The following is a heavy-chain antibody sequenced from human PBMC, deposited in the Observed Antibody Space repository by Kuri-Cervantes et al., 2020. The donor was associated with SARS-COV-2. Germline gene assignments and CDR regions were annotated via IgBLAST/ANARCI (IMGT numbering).Heavy chain of an antibody. CDR1: GYSISSGYY. D-gene: IGHD5-12*01. CDR3: ARVAGIVATTYFDY. Sequence: SETLSLTCTVSGYSISSGYYWSWIRQPAGKGLEWIGRIYTSGSTNYNPSLKSRVTMSVDTSKNQFSLKLSSVTAADTAVYYCARVAGIVATTYFDYWGQGTLVTVSS. V-gene: IGHV4-4*07. J-gene: IGHJ4*02. CDR2: IYTSGST.